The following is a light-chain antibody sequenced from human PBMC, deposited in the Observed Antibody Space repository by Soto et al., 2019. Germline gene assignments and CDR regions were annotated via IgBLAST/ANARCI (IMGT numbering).Light chain of an antibody. J-gene: IGLJ2*01. Sequence: QSVLTQPASVSGSPGQLITISCTATSSDVGGYNYVSWFQQYPGKAPKLMIYEVINRPSGVSNRFSGSKSGNTASLIISGLQAEDEADYYCSSYTSSSTLVFGGGTQLTVL. V-gene: IGLV2-14*01. CDR3: SSYTSSSTLV. CDR1: SSDVGGYNY. CDR2: EVI.